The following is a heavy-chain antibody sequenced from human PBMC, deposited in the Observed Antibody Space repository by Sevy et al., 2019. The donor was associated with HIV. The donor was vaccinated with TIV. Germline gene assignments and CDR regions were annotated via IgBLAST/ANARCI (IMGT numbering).Heavy chain of an antibody. J-gene: IGHJ4*02. CDR2: ISGGGSRI. Sequence: GGSLRLSCAASGFTFSDFYFNWVRQAPGKGLQWVSYISGGGSRIYYADSVKGRFTIARDNTDNSVYLQMNNLKAEDTATYFCVRGEEYSSGWARAGGDLWGEGTLVTVS. D-gene: IGHD6-19*01. CDR3: VRGEEYSSGWARAGGDL. CDR1: GFTFSDFY. V-gene: IGHV3-11*01.